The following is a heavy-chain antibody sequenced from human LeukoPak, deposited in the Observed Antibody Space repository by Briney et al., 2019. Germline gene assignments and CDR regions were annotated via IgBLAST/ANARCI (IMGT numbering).Heavy chain of an antibody. CDR2: ISSSGSNM. CDR3: ARSIPADY. V-gene: IGHV3-48*04. J-gene: IGHJ4*02. CDR1: GFTFSSYS. Sequence: GGSLRLSCAASGFTFSSYSMNWVRQAPGKGLEWVSYISSSGSNMYYADSVKGRFTISRDNAKNSLYLQMNSLRAEDTAVYYCARSIPADYWGQGTLVTVSS.